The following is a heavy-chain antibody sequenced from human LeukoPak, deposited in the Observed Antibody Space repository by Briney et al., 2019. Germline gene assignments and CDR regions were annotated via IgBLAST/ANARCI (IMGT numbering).Heavy chain of an antibody. D-gene: IGHD4-23*01. CDR3: ARVNYGGNLDDYYYYYYMDV. J-gene: IGHJ6*03. CDR1: GGSFSGYY. V-gene: IGHV4-34*01. Sequence: PSETLSLTCAVYGGSFSGYYWSWIRQPPGKGLEWIGEINHSGSTNYNPSLKSRVTISVDTSKNQFSRKLSSVTAADTAVYYCARVNYGGNLDDYYYYYYMDVWGKGTTVTVSS. CDR2: INHSGST.